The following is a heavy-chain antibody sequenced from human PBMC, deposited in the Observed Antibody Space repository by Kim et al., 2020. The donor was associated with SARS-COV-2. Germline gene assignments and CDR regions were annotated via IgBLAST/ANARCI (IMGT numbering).Heavy chain of an antibody. D-gene: IGHD5-12*01. CDR2: IKSKTDGGTT. Sequence: GGSLRLSCAASGFTFSNAWMSWVRQAPGKGLEWVGRIKSKTDGGTTDYAAPVKGRFTISRDDSKNTLYLQMNSLKTEDTAVYYCTTEDLLRGYSGYDIPWGQGTLVTVAS. CDR1: GFTFSNAW. CDR3: TTEDLLRGYSGYDIP. V-gene: IGHV3-15*01. J-gene: IGHJ5*02.